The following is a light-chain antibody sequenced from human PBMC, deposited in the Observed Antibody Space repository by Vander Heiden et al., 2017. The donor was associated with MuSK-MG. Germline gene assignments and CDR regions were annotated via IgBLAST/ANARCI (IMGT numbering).Light chain of an antibody. CDR3: QVWGTNTAQVV. CDR2: HDT. Sequence: SYELTQPPSVSVSPGQTASITCSGDSLGAKYASWYQQRPDQSPVRVIFHDTKRPSGIPERFSGYNAGNNATPKTSGTQAMEEADDYWQVWGTNTAQVVFGGGTKMTVL. V-gene: IGLV3-1*01. CDR1: SLGAKY. J-gene: IGLJ2*01.